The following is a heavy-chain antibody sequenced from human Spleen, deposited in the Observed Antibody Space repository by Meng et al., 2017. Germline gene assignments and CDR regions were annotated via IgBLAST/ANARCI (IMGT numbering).Heavy chain of an antibody. CDR2: IKRNSDGGTI. Sequence: EVELLESGVGWGRPGGALRLSCVAYGLSFTDAWRRWVRQAPGKGLEWVGRIKRNSDGGTIDYAAPVKGRFTISRDDSKNTLYLQMDSLITEDTAVYFCATGAAAADHWGQGTLVTVSS. CDR3: ATGAAAADH. CDR1: GLSFTDAW. V-gene: IGHV3-15*01. J-gene: IGHJ4*02. D-gene: IGHD6-13*01.